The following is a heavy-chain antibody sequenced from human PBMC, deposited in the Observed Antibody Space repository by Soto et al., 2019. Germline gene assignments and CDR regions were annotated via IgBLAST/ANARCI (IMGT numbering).Heavy chain of an antibody. CDR3: ARDQPGYSYGYGLGY. CDR2: ISSSSSYI. CDR1: GFTFSSYS. Sequence: EVQLVESGGGLVKPGGSLRLSCAASGFTFSSYSMNWVRQAPGRGLEWVSSISSSSSYIYYADSVKGRFTISRDKAKNSLYLQMNGLRAEDTAVYYCARDQPGYSYGYGLGYWGQGTLVTVSS. J-gene: IGHJ4*02. V-gene: IGHV3-21*01. D-gene: IGHD5-18*01.